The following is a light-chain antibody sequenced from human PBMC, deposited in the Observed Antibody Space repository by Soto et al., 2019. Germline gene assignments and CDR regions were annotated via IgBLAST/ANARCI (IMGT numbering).Light chain of an antibody. Sequence: DIQMTQSPSTLSASVGDRVTITCRASQSTSTWLAWYQQRPGKTPKLLISEASKLESGVPSRFSGSGSGTEFTLTISSLQADDFETYYCQQYITYPYAFGQGTKVEIK. CDR3: QQYITYPYA. CDR2: EAS. CDR1: QSTSTW. V-gene: IGKV1-5*03. J-gene: IGKJ1*01.